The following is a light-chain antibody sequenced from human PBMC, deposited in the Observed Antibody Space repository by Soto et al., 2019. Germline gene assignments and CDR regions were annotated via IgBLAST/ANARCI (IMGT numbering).Light chain of an antibody. J-gene: IGLJ2*01. CDR1: NSDVGAYNY. CDR2: DVA. CDR3: CSYAGSSTVI. Sequence: QSALTQPRSVSGSPGQSVIISCTGTNSDVGAYNYVSWYQQHPGKAPKLMIYDVAQRPSGVPDRFSGSKSGNTASLAISGLQAEDEADYYCCSYAGSSTVIFGGGTQLTVL. V-gene: IGLV2-11*01.